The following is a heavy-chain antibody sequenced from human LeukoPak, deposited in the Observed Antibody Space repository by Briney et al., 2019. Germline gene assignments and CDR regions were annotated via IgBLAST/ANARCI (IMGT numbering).Heavy chain of an antibody. V-gene: IGHV3-69-1*01. CDR3: VRGDNRDY. CDR1: GFSVSEKY. D-gene: IGHD1-14*01. CDR2: IGYTSTDK. Sequence: PGGSLRLSCAASGFSVSEKYMTWVRQAPGKGLEWVSSIGYTSTDKYYVASVKGRFTISRDNAENSLYLQMNSLRAEDSAVYYCVRGDNRDYWGQGTLVTVSS. J-gene: IGHJ4*02.